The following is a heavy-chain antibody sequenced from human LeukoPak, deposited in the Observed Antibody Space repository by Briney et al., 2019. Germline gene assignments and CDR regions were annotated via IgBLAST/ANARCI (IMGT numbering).Heavy chain of an antibody. CDR3: ARDYVATITDYYYYMDV. CDR2: INSDGSST. D-gene: IGHD5-12*01. V-gene: IGHV3-74*01. CDR1: GFTFSSYW. J-gene: IGHJ6*03. Sequence: PGGSLRLSCAASGFTFSSYWMHWVRQAPGKGLVWVSRINSDGSSTSYADSVKGRFTISRDNAKNTLYLQMNSLRAEDTAVYYCARDYVATITDYYYYMDVWGKGTTVTVSS.